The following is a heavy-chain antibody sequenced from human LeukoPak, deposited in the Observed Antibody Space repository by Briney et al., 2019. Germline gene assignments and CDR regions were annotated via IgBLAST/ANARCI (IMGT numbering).Heavy chain of an antibody. V-gene: IGHV3-23*01. CDR1: GFTFSSYA. CDR2: ICCSGGST. D-gene: IGHD3-22*01. Sequence: GGSLRLSCAASGFTFSSYAMSWVRQAPGKGLEWVSAICCSGGSTYYAGSVKGRFTISRDNSKNTLYLQMNSLRAEDTAVYYCAKGDYYDSSGYYSPTLFDYWGQGTLVTVSS. CDR3: AKGDYYDSSGYYSPTLFDY. J-gene: IGHJ4*02.